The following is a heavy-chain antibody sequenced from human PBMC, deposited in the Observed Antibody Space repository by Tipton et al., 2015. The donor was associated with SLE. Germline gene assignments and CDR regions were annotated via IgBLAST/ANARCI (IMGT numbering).Heavy chain of an antibody. Sequence: TLSLTCAVYGGSFSGYYWSWIRQTPGKGLEWIGEINHSGSTNYNPSLKSRVTISVDTSKNQFSLKLSSVTAADTAVYYCARGLTVTTAYYFDYWGQGTLVTVSS. J-gene: IGHJ4*02. V-gene: IGHV4-34*01. CDR3: ARGLTVTTAYYFDY. CDR1: GGSFSGYY. CDR2: INHSGST. D-gene: IGHD4-17*01.